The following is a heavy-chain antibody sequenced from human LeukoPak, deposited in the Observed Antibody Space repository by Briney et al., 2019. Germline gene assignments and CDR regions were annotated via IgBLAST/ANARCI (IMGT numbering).Heavy chain of an antibody. CDR2: INPSGGST. J-gene: IGHJ5*02. D-gene: IGHD3-3*01. Sequence: ASVKVSCKASGYTFTSYYMHWVRQAPGQGLEWMGIINPSGGSTSYAQKFQGRVTMTRDTSTSTVYMELSSLRSEDTAVYYCARDMGPARITIFGVVINRNWFDPWGQGTLVTVSS. CDR1: GYTFTSYY. CDR3: ARDMGPARITIFGVVINRNWFDP. V-gene: IGHV1-46*01.